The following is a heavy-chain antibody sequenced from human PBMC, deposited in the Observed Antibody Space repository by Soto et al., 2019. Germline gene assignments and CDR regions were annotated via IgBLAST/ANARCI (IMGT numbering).Heavy chain of an antibody. CDR2: IYPGDSDT. J-gene: IGHJ3*02. D-gene: IGHD2-15*01. CDR1: GYSFTSYW. V-gene: IGHV5-51*01. CDR3: ARIIGYCRNNDCSWTFDI. Sequence: GESLKISCKGSGYSFTSYWIGWVRQMPGKGLEWMGIIYPGDSDTRYSPSFQGQVTISVDKSISTAYLQLSSLKASDTAMYYCARIIGYCRNNDCSWTFDIWGQGTMVTVSS.